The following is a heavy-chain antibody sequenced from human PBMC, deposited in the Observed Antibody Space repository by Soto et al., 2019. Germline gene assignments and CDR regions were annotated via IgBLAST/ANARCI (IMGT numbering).Heavy chain of an antibody. CDR1: GGTFSSYA. CDR2: TIPIFGTA. D-gene: IGHD3-10*01. V-gene: IGHV1-69*01. CDR3: ARRGVGRNASHYYYYGMDF. J-gene: IGHJ6*02. Sequence: QVQLVQSGAEVKKPGSSVKVSCKASGGTFSSYAISWVRQAPGQGLEWMGGTIPIFGTANYAQKFQGRVTITADESTITAYRELSSLRSEDTAVYYFARRGVGRNASHYYYYGMDFWGQGTTVTVSS.